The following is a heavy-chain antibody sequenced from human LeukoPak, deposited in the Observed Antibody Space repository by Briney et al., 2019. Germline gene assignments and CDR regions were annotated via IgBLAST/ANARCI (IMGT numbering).Heavy chain of an antibody. CDR2: IYYSGST. J-gene: IGHJ4*02. CDR1: GGSISSGSHY. Sequence: SETLSLTCTVSGGSISSGSHYWSWIRQPPGKGLEWIGYIYYSGSTYYNPSLKSRVTISVDTSKNQFSLKLSSVTAADTAVYYCARASITMVRGVIPPDYWGQGTLVTVSS. D-gene: IGHD3-10*01. CDR3: ARASITMVRGVIPPDY. V-gene: IGHV4-30-4*08.